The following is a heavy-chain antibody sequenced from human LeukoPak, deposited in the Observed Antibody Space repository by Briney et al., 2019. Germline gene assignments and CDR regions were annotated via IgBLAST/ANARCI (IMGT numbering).Heavy chain of an antibody. Sequence: PSETLSLTCAVYGGSFSGYYWSWIRQPPGKGLEWIGEINHSGSTNYNPSLKSRVTISVDTSKNQFSLKLSSVTAADTAVYYCARLGNPPVNFDYWGQGTLVTVSS. CDR2: INHSGST. V-gene: IGHV4-34*01. J-gene: IGHJ4*02. CDR3: ARLGNPPVNFDY. CDR1: GGSFSGYY. D-gene: IGHD4-23*01.